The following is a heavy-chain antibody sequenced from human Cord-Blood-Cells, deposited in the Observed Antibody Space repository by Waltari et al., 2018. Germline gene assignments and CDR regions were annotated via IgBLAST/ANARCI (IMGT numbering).Heavy chain of an antibody. CDR1: GFTFSTYR. CDR3: ARDQFEGAFDI. V-gene: IGHV3-21*01. Sequence: EVQLVASGGGLVKPGGSLRLTCAASGFTFSTYRMHWFRQAPGKGLEWVSSISSSSSYIYYADSVKGRFTISRDNAKNSLYLQMNSLRAEDTAVYYCARDQFEGAFDIWGQGTMVTVSS. D-gene: IGHD3-16*01. CDR2: ISSSSSYI. J-gene: IGHJ3*02.